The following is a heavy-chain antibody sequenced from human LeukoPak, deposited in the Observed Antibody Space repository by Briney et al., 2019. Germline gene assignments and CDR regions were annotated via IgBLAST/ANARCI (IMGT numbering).Heavy chain of an antibody. CDR3: ARDWGAYYHFFDY. V-gene: IGHV3-7*01. D-gene: IGHD3-22*01. J-gene: IGHJ4*02. CDR2: IKQDGSER. Sequence: VGSLGLSCEASGFSMSVYWMSWVRQAPGKGLEWVGNIKQDGSERNYVDSVKGRFTISRDNAKKSLYLQMDSLRAEDAAVYYCARDWGAYYHFFDYWGQGTLVTVSS. CDR1: GFSMSVYW.